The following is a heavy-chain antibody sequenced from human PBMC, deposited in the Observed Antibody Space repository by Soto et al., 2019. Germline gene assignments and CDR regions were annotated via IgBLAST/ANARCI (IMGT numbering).Heavy chain of an antibody. V-gene: IGHV1-69*01. CDR1: GGTFSSYA. CDR2: IITIFGTA. CDR3: ASNTDRNHYDSSGYYF. D-gene: IGHD3-22*01. J-gene: IGHJ4*02. Sequence: QVQLVQSGAEVKKPGSSVKVSCKASGGTFSSYAISWVRHAPGQGLEWMGGIITIFGTANYAQKFQGRVTNTADEFTISDYLVLSSLRSEDPAVYDCASNTDRNHYDSSGYYFWGQGTLVTVSS.